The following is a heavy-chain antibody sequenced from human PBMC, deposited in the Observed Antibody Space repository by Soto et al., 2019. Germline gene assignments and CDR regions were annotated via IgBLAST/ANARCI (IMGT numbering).Heavy chain of an antibody. CDR3: AKDYAPVGSGRYYYGMDV. Sequence: QVQLVESGGGVVQPGRSLRLSCAASGFTFSSYGMHWVRQAPGKGLEWVAVISYDGSNKYYADSVKGRFTISSDNSKNTLYLQMNSLRAEDTDVYYCAKDYAPVGSGRYYYGMDVWGQGTTVTVSS. J-gene: IGHJ6*02. D-gene: IGHD6-19*01. V-gene: IGHV3-30*18. CDR2: ISYDGSNK. CDR1: GFTFSSYG.